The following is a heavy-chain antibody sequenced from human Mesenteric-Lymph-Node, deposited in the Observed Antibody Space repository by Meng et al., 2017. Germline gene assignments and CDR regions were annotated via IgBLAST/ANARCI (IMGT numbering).Heavy chain of an antibody. J-gene: IGHJ4*02. D-gene: IGHD4-17*01. CDR1: GGSFSGYY. Sequence: QVQLQQGGEGLWKPSGPLSLTCAVYGGSFSGYYWSWIRQPPGKGLEWIGEINHSGSTNYNPSLKSRVTISVDTSKNQFSLKLSSVTAADTAVYYCARGRGYGDYGSLYWGQGTLVTVSS. CDR2: INHSGST. CDR3: ARGRGYGDYGSLY. V-gene: IGHV4-34*01.